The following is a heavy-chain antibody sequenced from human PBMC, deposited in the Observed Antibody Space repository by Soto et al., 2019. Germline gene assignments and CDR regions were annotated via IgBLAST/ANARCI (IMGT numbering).Heavy chain of an antibody. CDR3: ESDSGYYDSSGYTDY. CDR2: ISYEGSNK. V-gene: IGHV3-30-3*01. CDR1: FHPRRYP. J-gene: IGHJ4*02. Sequence: FHPRRYPMDAVRPAPGEGLEWVAVISYEGSNKYYADSVNGRFTIARDNSKNTLYLQINRLRAEDTAVYYCESDSGYYDSSGYTDYWGQGTLVTVSS. D-gene: IGHD3-22*01.